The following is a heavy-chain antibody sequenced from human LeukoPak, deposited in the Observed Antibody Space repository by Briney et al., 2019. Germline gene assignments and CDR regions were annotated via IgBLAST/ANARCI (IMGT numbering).Heavy chain of an antibody. D-gene: IGHD6-13*01. CDR1: GFTFSRYA. CDR3: VRDDWQQLDLFDI. V-gene: IGHV3-30*04. J-gene: IGHJ4*02. Sequence: QPGGSLRLSGAASGFTFSRYAMHWVRQAPGKGLEGVALISSDGSNQGYAESVKGRFTISRDDSKNTLSLQMNSLRVADTAIYYCVRDDWQQLDLFDIWGQGTLVTVSS. CDR2: ISSDGSNQ.